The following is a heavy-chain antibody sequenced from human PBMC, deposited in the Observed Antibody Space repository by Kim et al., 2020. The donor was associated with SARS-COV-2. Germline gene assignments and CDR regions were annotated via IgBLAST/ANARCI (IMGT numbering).Heavy chain of an antibody. CDR2: IIPIFGTA. CDR3: ARDLQKNYYGSGSYYISSYYYYGMDV. CDR1: GGTFSSYA. D-gene: IGHD3-10*01. V-gene: IGHV1-69*13. Sequence: SVKVSCKASGGTFSSYAISWVRQAPGQGLEWMGGIIPIFGTANYAQKFQGRVTITADESTSTAYMELSSLRSEDTAVYYCARDLQKNYYGSGSYYISSYYYYGMDVWGQGTTVTVSS. J-gene: IGHJ6*02.